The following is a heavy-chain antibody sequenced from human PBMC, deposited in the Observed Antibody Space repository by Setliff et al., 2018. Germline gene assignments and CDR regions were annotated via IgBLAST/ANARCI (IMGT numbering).Heavy chain of an antibody. J-gene: IGHJ4*02. Sequence: GGSLRLSCAASGLIFNTYGMHWVRQAPGKGLEWVAFIRFDGSNKSYADSVKGRFTVSRDNSRNTLYLDMNSLRGEDTAVYYCARDKGVISLDYWGQGTLVTVSS. CDR1: GLIFNTYG. V-gene: IGHV3-30*02. CDR2: IRFDGSNK. CDR3: ARDKGVISLDY. D-gene: IGHD3-10*01.